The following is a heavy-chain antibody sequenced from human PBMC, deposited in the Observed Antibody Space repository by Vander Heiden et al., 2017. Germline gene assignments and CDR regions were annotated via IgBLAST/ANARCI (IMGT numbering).Heavy chain of an antibody. J-gene: IGHJ5*02. CDR1: GLTFSIYA. CDR2: IGGSGGST. D-gene: IGHD5-12*01. CDR3: AKAAEMATIHWFDP. V-gene: IGHV3-23*01. Sequence: ELQLLESGGGVVSPGGSLRLSCAASGLTFSIYAMGWYRQAPGKGVEWVSDIGGSGGSTYYADSVKGRFTITRDNSKNKLDRQMNRRRAEDTAVYYCAKAAEMATIHWFDPWGQGTLVTVSS.